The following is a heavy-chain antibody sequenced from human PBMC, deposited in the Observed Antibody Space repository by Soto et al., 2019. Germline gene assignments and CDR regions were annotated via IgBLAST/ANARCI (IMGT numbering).Heavy chain of an antibody. Sequence: GSLRLSCAASEFTFSTYAMSWVRQAPGAGLEWVSAISGGGSGAYYADSVKGRFTISRDNSKNTLYLQMNSLRAEDTAIYYCARGYSSGWYQAFDFWGQGILVTVSS. J-gene: IGHJ4*02. CDR1: EFTFSTYA. CDR3: ARGYSSGWYQAFDF. D-gene: IGHD6-19*01. V-gene: IGHV3-23*01. CDR2: ISGGGSGA.